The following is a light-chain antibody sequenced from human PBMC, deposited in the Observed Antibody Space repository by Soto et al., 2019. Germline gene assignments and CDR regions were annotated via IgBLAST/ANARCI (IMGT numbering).Light chain of an antibody. J-gene: IGKJ4*01. V-gene: IGKV3-20*01. CDR3: QHYGSLPPT. CDR1: QSVSSSY. CDR2: GAS. Sequence: EIVLTQSPGTLSLSPGERATLSCRASQSVSSSYLAWYQQKPGQAPRLLIYGASSRATGIPDRFSGSGSGTDFTLTISRLEPEDVSVYYCQHYGSLPPTLAGGTKVDIK.